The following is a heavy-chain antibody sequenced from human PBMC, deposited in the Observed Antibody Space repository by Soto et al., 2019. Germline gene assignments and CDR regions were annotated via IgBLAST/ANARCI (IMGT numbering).Heavy chain of an antibody. Sequence: ASVKVSCKASGYSFTSYAIHWGRQAPGQRLEWMGWINAGNGNTKSPQKFQGRVTITRDTSASTAYMEVSSLRSEDTAVYYCARAAYYYDSSGYYPGDYWGQGSLVTVSS. CDR3: ARAAYYYDSSGYYPGDY. V-gene: IGHV1-3*01. J-gene: IGHJ4*02. D-gene: IGHD3-22*01. CDR2: INAGNGNT. CDR1: GYSFTSYA.